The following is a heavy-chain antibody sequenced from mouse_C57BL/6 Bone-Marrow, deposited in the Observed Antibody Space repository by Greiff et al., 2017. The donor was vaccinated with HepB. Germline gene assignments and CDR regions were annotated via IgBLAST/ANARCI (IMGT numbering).Heavy chain of an antibody. CDR2: IYPGSGNT. D-gene: IGHD1-1*01. Sequence: VKLMESGAELVRPGASVKLSCKASGYTFTDYYINWVKQRPGQGLEWIARIYPGSGNTYYNEKFKGKATLTAEKSSSTAYMQLSSLTSEDSAVYFCARSYYGSSYYWYFDVWGTGTTVTVSS. V-gene: IGHV1-76*01. CDR3: ARSYYGSSYYWYFDV. CDR1: GYTFTDYY. J-gene: IGHJ1*03.